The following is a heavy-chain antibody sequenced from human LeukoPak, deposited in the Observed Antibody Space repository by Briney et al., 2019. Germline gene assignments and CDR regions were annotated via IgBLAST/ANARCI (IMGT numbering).Heavy chain of an antibody. V-gene: IGHV1-69*02. D-gene: IGHD6-13*01. CDR1: GGTFSSYT. Sequence: SVKDSCKASGGTFSSYTISWVRQAPGQGLEWMGRIIPILGIANYAQKFQGRVTITADKSTSTAYMELSSLRSEDTAVYYCASRVSSSPPEDAFDIWGQGTMVTVSS. CDR2: IIPILGIA. CDR3: ASRVSSSPPEDAFDI. J-gene: IGHJ3*02.